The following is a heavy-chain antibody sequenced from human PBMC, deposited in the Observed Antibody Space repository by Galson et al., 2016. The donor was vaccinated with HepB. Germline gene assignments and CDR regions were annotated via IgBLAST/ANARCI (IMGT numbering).Heavy chain of an antibody. V-gene: IGHV3-30*04. J-gene: IGHJ6*02. CDR1: GFSFRNYA. CDR2: ISSDGSDK. D-gene: IGHD3-10*01. CDR3: ARGPGNYNRGREHYYGMDV. Sequence: SLRLSCAASGFSFRNYAMPWVRQAPGKGLEWVSVISSDGSDKYYADSVKGPFTISRDNSKNTLYLHLNSLRGEDTAVYFCARGPGNYNRGREHYYGMDVWGQGTTVTVSS.